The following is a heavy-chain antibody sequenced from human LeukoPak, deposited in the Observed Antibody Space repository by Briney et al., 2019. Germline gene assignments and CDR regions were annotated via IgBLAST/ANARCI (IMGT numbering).Heavy chain of an antibody. D-gene: IGHD3-22*01. CDR1: GGSISSTSYY. CDR2: IYYSGST. V-gene: IGHV4-39*01. J-gene: IGHJ3*01. CDR3: AKAGVRYFDSSGLYAFDF. Sequence: PSETLSLTCAVSGGSISSTSYYWAWIRQPPGTGLEWIGTIYYSGSTYHNPSLKSRVTMSVDTSRNQFSLKLSSVDAADTAVYYCAKAGVRYFDSSGLYAFDFWGQWTTVTVSS.